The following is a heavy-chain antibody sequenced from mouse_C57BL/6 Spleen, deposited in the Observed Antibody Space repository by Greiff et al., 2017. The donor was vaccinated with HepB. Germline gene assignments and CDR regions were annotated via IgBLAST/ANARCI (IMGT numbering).Heavy chain of an antibody. Sequence: QVQLQQSGAELVKPGASVKISCKASGYAFSSYWMNWVKQRPGKGLEWIRQIYPGDGDTNYNGKFKGKATLTADKSSSTAYMQLSSLTSEDSAVYFCARSLIYDGYYDKMDYWGQGTSVTVSS. CDR3: ARSLIYDGYYDKMDY. V-gene: IGHV1-80*01. CDR1: GYAFSSYW. J-gene: IGHJ4*01. D-gene: IGHD2-3*01. CDR2: IYPGDGDT.